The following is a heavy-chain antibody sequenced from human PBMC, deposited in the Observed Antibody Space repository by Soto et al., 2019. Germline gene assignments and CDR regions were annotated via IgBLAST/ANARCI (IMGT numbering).Heavy chain of an antibody. D-gene: IGHD3-22*01. Sequence: GSLRLSCEVSGFTFSAYGMHWVRQAPGKGLEWVAAISHDGTNKNYGDSVKGRFTISRDNSKKTLYLQMNSLRPEDTALYYCAKDEYYYSRSGYYIFDSWGQGTLVTVSS. J-gene: IGHJ4*02. CDR2: ISHDGTNK. V-gene: IGHV3-30*18. CDR3: AKDEYYYSRSGYYIFDS. CDR1: GFTFSAYG.